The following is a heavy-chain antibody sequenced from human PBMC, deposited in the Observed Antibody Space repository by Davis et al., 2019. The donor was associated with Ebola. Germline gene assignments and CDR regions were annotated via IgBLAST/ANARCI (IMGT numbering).Heavy chain of an antibody. CDR3: ARMYDITGYYSYYFDY. CDR1: GGSISSSGYY. J-gene: IGHJ4*02. V-gene: IGHV4-39*07. Sequence: SETLSLTCTVSGGSISSSGYYWGWIRQPPGKGLEWIGSVYNGGRTYYNPSLKSRVTISIDTSMNQFSLRLSSVTAADTAVYYCARMYDITGYYSYYFDYWGQGTLVTVSS. D-gene: IGHD3-22*01. CDR2: VYNGGRT.